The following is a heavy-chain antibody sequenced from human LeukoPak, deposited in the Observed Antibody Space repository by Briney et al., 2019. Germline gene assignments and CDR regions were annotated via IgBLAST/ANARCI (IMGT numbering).Heavy chain of an antibody. J-gene: IGHJ4*02. CDR1: GVTLSTYA. Sequence: GGSLRLSCAASGVTLSTYAMSWARQAPGKGLEWVSGISSSGSGDNTYYADSVKGRFTISRDNSRNTLYLQLNSLRVEDTAVYYCAKGMTDESGVVMNFDYWGQGTLVTVSS. CDR3: AKGMTDESGVVMNFDY. V-gene: IGHV3-23*01. CDR2: ISSSGSGDNT. D-gene: IGHD3-3*01.